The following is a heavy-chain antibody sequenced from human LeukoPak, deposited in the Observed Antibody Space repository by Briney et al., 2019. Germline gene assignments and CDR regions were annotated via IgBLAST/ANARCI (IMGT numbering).Heavy chain of an antibody. Sequence: SETLSLTCAVYGGSITGYYWSWIRQTPGRGLEWVGEIHYTGATSYNPSLKSRATISTDTSKNQFSPRLSSVTAADTAVYYCARGNILTGYCFDFWGQGALVTVSS. CDR1: GGSITGYY. D-gene: IGHD3-9*01. J-gene: IGHJ4*02. V-gene: IGHV4-34*01. CDR3: ARGNILTGYCFDF. CDR2: IHYTGAT.